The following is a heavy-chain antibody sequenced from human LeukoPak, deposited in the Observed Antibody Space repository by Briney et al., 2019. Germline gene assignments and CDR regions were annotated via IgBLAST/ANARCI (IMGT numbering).Heavy chain of an antibody. V-gene: IGHV4-61*02. CDR2: IYTSGST. CDR1: GGSISSGSYY. CDR3: ARDIRTVGATLYFDY. D-gene: IGHD1-26*01. J-gene: IGHJ4*02. Sequence: SQTLSLTCTVSGGSISSGSYYWSWIRQPAGKGLEWIGRIYTSGSTYYNPSLKSRVTISMYTSKNQFSLKVTSVTTADTAVYYCARDIRTVGATLYFDYWGQGTLLTVSS.